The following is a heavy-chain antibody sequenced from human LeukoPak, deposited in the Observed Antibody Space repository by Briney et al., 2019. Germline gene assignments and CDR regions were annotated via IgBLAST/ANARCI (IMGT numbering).Heavy chain of an antibody. CDR1: GGSISSGSYY. D-gene: IGHD4-17*01. CDR2: IYTSGCT. Sequence: SETLSLTCTVSGGSISSGSYYWSWIRQPAGKGLEWIGRIYTSGCTNYNPSLKSRVTISVDTSKNQFSLKLSSVTAADTAVYYCASPKYDYGDYEEDYWGQGTLVTASS. J-gene: IGHJ4*02. V-gene: IGHV4-61*02. CDR3: ASPKYDYGDYEEDY.